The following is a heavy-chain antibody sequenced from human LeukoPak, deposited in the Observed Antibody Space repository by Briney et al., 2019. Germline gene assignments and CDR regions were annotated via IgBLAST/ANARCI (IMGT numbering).Heavy chain of an antibody. D-gene: IGHD3-3*01. J-gene: IGHJ5*02. V-gene: IGHV4-34*01. CDR3: ARRRIMIFGVVTQKNWFDP. CDR2: INHSGST. CDR1: GGSFSGYY. Sequence: SETLSLTCAVYGGSFSGYYWSWIRQPPGKGLEWIGEINHSGSTNYNPSLKSRVTISVDTSKNQFSLKLSSVTAADTAVYYCARRRIMIFGVVTQKNWFDPWGQGTLVTVSS.